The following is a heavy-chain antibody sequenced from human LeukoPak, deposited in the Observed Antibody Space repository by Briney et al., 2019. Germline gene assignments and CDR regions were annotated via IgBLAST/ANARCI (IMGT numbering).Heavy chain of an antibody. J-gene: IGHJ6*03. CDR2: ISWNSGSI. CDR3: AKDAGIGSYYYYMDV. CDR1: GFTFSSYW. Sequence: GGSLRLSCAASGFTFSSYWMHWVRQAPGKGLEWVSGISWNSGSIGYADSVKGRFTISRDNAKNSLYLQMNSLRAEDTALYYCAKDAGIGSYYYYMDVWGKGTTVTISS. V-gene: IGHV3-9*01. D-gene: IGHD1-14*01.